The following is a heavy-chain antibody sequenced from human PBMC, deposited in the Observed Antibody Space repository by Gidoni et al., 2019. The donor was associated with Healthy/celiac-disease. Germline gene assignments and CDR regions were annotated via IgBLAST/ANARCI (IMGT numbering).Heavy chain of an antibody. D-gene: IGHD3-9*01. CDR1: GFTFSSYA. CDR3: AKGTLDYDILTGYYTHAFDI. Sequence: EVQLLESGGGLVQPGGSLRLSCAASGFTFSSYAMSWVRQAPGKGLEWVSAISGSGGSTYYADSVKGRFTISRDNSKNTLYLQMNSLRAEDTAVYYCAKGTLDYDILTGYYTHAFDIWGQGTMVTVSS. J-gene: IGHJ3*02. V-gene: IGHV3-23*01. CDR2: ISGSGGST.